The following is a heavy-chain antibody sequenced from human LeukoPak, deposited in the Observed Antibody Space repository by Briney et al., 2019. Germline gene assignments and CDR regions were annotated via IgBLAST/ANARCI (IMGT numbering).Heavy chain of an antibody. D-gene: IGHD6-19*01. CDR3: AKDMISGIAVAGPFDY. CDR2: ISATGGTI. V-gene: IGHV3-48*03. CDR1: GFTFSSNG. Sequence: GESLRLSCAASGFTFSSNGMNWVRQAPGKGLEWVSYISATGGTIYYADSVKGRFTISRDNAKNSLYLQMNSLRAEDTAVYYCAKDMISGIAVAGPFDYWGQGTLVTVSS. J-gene: IGHJ4*02.